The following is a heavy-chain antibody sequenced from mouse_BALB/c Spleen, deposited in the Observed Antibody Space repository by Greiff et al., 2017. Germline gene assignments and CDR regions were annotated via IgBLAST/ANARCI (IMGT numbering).Heavy chain of an antibody. J-gene: IGHJ3*01. CDR1: GFTFTDYY. D-gene: IGHD4-1*01. CDR3: ARAQTGPFAY. V-gene: IGHV7-3*02. Sequence: EVKLVESGGGLVQPGGSLRLSCATSGFTFTDYYMSWVRQPPGKALEWLGFIRNKANGYTTEYSASVKGRFTISRDNSQSILYLQMNTLRAEDSATYYCARAQTGPFAYWGQGTLVTVSA. CDR2: IRNKANGYTT.